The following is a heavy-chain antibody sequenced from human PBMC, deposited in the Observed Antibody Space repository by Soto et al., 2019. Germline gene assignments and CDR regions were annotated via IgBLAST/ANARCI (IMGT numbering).Heavy chain of an antibody. J-gene: IGHJ5*02. CDR2: INPSGGST. V-gene: IGHV1-46*01. D-gene: IGHD3-3*02. CDR3: ARETYLAWLSTLSHCFDT. CDR1: GYTFTSYY. Sequence: ASVKVSCKASGYTFTSYYMHWVRQAPGQGLEWMGIINPSGGSTSYAQKFQGRVTMTRDTSTSTVYMELSSLRSEDTAVYYCARETYLAWLSTLSHCFDTWRQRTLVTVSS.